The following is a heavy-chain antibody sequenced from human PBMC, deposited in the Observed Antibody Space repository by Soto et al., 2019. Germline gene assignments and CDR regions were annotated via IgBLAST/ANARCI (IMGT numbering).Heavy chain of an antibody. V-gene: IGHV1-8*01. CDR3: ARPGYYGSGSYRNFDY. CDR2: MNPNSGNT. CDR1: GYTFTSYD. Sequence: ASGKVSCKASGYTFTSYDINWVRQATGQGLEWMGWMNPNSGNTGYAQKFQGRVTMTRNTSISTAYMELSSLRSEDTAVYYCARPGYYGSGSYRNFDYWGQGTLVTVSS. D-gene: IGHD3-10*01. J-gene: IGHJ4*02.